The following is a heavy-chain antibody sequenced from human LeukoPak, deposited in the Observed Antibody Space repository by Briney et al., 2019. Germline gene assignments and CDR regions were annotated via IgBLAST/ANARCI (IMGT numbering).Heavy chain of an antibody. J-gene: IGHJ4*02. CDR2: INHSGST. CDR3: ARAGYRAYYFDY. V-gene: IGHV4-34*01. D-gene: IGHD6-13*01. CDR1: GGSFSGYY. Sequence: SETLSLTCAVYGGSFSGYYWSWIRQPPGKGLEWIGEINHSGSTNYNPSLKSRVTISVDTSKIQFSLKLSSVTAADTAVYYCARAGYRAYYFDYWGQGTLVTVSS.